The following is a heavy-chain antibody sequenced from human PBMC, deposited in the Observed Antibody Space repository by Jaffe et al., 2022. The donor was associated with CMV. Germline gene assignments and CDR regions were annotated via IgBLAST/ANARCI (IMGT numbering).Heavy chain of an antibody. CDR3: ARGGWATYYYDSSGYRQPDY. D-gene: IGHD3-22*01. Sequence: QVQLVQSGAEVKKPGASVKVSCKASGYTFTSYAMHWVRQAPGQRLEWMGWINAGNGNTKYSQKFQGRVTITRDTSASTAYMELSSLRSEDTAVYYCARGGWATYYYDSSGYRQPDYWGQGTLVTVSS. CDR1: GYTFTSYA. J-gene: IGHJ4*02. CDR2: INAGNGNT. V-gene: IGHV1-3*01.